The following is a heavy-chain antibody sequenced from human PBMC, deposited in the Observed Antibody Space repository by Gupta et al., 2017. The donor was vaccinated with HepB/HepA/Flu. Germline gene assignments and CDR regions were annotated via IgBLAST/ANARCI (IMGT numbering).Heavy chain of an antibody. CDR2: IYPGDPDP. CDR1: GYTFANYW. V-gene: IGHV5-51*01. D-gene: IGHD3-3*01. CDR3: ARQRFFDY. Sequence: EVQLAQSGAEVKKPGESLKISCKAYGYTFANYWIGWVRQMPGKGLEWVGIIYPGDPDPRYSPSFQGQVTISVDKSISTAYLQWSSLKASDTAMYYCARQRFFDYWGQGTLVTVSS. J-gene: IGHJ4*02.